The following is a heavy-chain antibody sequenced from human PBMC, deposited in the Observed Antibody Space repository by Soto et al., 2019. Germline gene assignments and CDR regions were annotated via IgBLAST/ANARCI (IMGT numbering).Heavy chain of an antibody. CDR3: ARALVGQYDYVWGSYRSDAFDI. Sequence: ASVKVSCKASGCTFSSYAISWVRQAPGQGLEWMGGIIPIFGTANYAQKFQGRVTITADESTSTAYMELSSLRSEDTAVYYCARALVGQYDYVWGSYRSDAFDIWGQGTMVTVSS. D-gene: IGHD3-16*02. CDR2: IIPIFGTA. J-gene: IGHJ3*02. CDR1: GCTFSSYA. V-gene: IGHV1-69*13.